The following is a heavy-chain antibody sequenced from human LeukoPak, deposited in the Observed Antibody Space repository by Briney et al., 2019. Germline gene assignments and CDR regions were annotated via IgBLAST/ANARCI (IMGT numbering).Heavy chain of an antibody. Sequence: PGRSLRLSCAASGFTFSSYAMHWVGQAPGKGLEWVAVISYDGSNKYYADSVKGRFTISRDNSNNTLYLQMNSLRAEDTAVYYCARYPRQLERLGFDYWGQGTLVTVSS. CDR2: ISYDGSNK. CDR1: GFTFSSYA. D-gene: IGHD1-1*01. CDR3: ARYPRQLERLGFDY. J-gene: IGHJ4*02. V-gene: IGHV3-30*04.